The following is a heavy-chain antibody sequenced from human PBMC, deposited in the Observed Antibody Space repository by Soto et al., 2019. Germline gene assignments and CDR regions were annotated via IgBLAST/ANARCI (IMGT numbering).Heavy chain of an antibody. CDR1: GGSISSSSYY. Sequence: PSETLSLTCTVSGGSISSSSYYWGWIRQPPGKGLEWIGSIYYSGSTYYNPSLKSRVTISVDTSKNQFSLKLSSVTAADTAVYYCARSDIVVVPPSNWFDPWGQGTLVTVSS. D-gene: IGHD2-2*01. J-gene: IGHJ5*02. CDR3: ARSDIVVVPPSNWFDP. CDR2: IYYSGST. V-gene: IGHV4-39*01.